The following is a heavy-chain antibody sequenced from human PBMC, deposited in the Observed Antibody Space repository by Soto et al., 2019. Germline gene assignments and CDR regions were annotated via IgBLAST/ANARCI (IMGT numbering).Heavy chain of an antibody. CDR1: GGTFSSYA. Sequence: QVQLVQSGAEVKKPGSSVKVSCKASGGTFSSYAISWVRQAPGQGLEWMGGIIPIFGTANYAQKFQGRVTITADESTSTAYMELSGLRSEDTAVYYCAGDMDPAEDYYYYGMDVWGQWTTVTVCS. V-gene: IGHV1-69*01. CDR3: AGDMDPAEDYYYYGMDV. D-gene: IGHD5-18*01. CDR2: IIPIFGTA. J-gene: IGHJ6*02.